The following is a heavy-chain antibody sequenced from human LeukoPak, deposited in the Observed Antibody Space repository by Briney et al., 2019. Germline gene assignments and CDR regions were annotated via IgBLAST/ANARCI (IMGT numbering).Heavy chain of an antibody. CDR3: ARGGDNDAFDI. V-gene: IGHV1-69*05. CDR2: IIPIFGTA. CDR1: GGTFSSYA. J-gene: IGHJ3*02. Sequence: SVKVSCKASGGTFSSYAISWVRQPPGQGLEWMGGIIPIFGTANYAQKFQGRVTITRDTSASTAYMELSSLRSEDTAVYYCARGGDNDAFDIWGQGTMVTVSS. D-gene: IGHD3-16*01.